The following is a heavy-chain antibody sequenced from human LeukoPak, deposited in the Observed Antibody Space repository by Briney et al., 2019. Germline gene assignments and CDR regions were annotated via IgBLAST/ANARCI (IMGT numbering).Heavy chain of an antibody. V-gene: IGHV3-21*01. CDR2: ISSSSSYI. CDR1: GFTFSSYS. J-gene: IGHJ6*03. Sequence: GSLRLSCAASGFTFSSYSMNWVRQAPGKGLEWVSSISSSSSYIYYADSVKGRFTISRDNAKNSLYLQMNSLGAEDTAVYYCARAPPGYYYYYMDVWGKGTTVTVSS. D-gene: IGHD3-10*01. CDR3: ARAPPGYYYYYMDV.